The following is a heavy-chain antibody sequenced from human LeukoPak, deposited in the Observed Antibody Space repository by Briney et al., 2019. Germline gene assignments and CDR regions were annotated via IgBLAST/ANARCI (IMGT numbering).Heavy chain of an antibody. D-gene: IGHD1-14*01. V-gene: IGHV1-69*06. Sequence: SVKVSCKASGGTFSSYAISWVRQAPGQGLEWMGGIIPIFGTANYAQKFQGRVTITADKSTSTAYMELSSLRSEDTAVYYCARETESRPSLDAFDIWGQGTMVIVSS. CDR3: ARETESRPSLDAFDI. CDR1: GGTFSSYA. CDR2: IIPIFGTA. J-gene: IGHJ3*02.